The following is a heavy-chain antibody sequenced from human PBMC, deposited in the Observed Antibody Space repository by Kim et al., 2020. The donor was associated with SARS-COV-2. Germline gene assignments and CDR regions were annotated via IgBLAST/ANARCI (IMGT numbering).Heavy chain of an antibody. J-gene: IGHJ6*02. CDR1: GGSFSGYY. V-gene: IGHV4-34*01. CDR3: ARGPPLLRYWTGYYYYGMDV. CDR2: INHSGST. Sequence: SETLSLTCAVYGGSFSGYYWSWIRQPPGKGLEWIGEINHSGSTNYNPSLKSRVTISVDTSKNQFSLKLSSVTAADTAVYYCARGPPLLRYWTGYYYYGMDVWGQGATVTVSS. D-gene: IGHD3-9*01.